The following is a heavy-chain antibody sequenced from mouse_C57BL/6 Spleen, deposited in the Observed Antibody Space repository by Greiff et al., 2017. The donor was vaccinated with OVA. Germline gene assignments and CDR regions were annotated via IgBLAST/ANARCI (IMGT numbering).Heavy chain of an antibody. CDR1: GYTFTSYW. CDR3: ARPVGDVHGYFDV. D-gene: IGHD1-3*01. CDR2: IDPSDSET. Sequence: QVQLQQPGAELVRPGSSVKLSCKASGYTFTSYWMHWVKQRPIQGLEWIGNIDPSDSETHYNQKFKDKATLTVDKSSSTAYMQLSSLTSEDSAVYYCARPVGDVHGYFDVWGTGTTVTVSS. V-gene: IGHV1-52*01. J-gene: IGHJ1*03.